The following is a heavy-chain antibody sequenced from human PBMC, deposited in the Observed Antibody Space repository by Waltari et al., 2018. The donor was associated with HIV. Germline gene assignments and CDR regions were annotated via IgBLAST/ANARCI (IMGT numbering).Heavy chain of an antibody. D-gene: IGHD3-10*01. Sequence: EVQLVESGGGLVKPGGSLRLSCAASGFTFSSYSMNWVRQAPGKGLEWVSCSSSSSSYIYYADSVKGRFTISRDNAKNSLYLQMNSLRAEDTAVYYCARDSNTMVRAFDYWGQGTLVTVSS. CDR1: GFTFSSYS. V-gene: IGHV3-21*01. J-gene: IGHJ4*02. CDR3: ARDSNTMVRAFDY. CDR2: SSSSSSYI.